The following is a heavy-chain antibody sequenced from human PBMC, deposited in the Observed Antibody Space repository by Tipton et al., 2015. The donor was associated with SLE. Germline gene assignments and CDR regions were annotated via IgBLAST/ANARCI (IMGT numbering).Heavy chain of an antibody. CDR3: ARDLMDVWDY. J-gene: IGHJ4*02. CDR2: ITYDGSHK. Sequence: SLRLSCAASGFTFSNYDMHWVRQAPGKGLEWVSIITYDGSHKYYADSVKGRFTISRDNSRSTLYLQVNSLRAEDTAMYYCARDLMDVWDYWGQGTLVTVSS. V-gene: IGHV3-30*04. D-gene: IGHD2-8*01. CDR1: GFTFSNYD.